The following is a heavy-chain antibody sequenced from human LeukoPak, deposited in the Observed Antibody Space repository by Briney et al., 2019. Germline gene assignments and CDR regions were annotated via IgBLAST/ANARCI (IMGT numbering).Heavy chain of an antibody. CDR1: GFTFRIYW. CDR2: IKQDGSEK. CDR3: ASSVGGFFDY. V-gene: IGHV3-7*01. J-gene: IGHJ4*02. Sequence: PGGSLRLSCAASGFTFRIYWMSWVRQAPGKGLEWVANIKQDGSEKYYVDSVRGRFTLPRDNAKNSLYLQMDSLRAEDTAVYYCASSVGGFFDYWGQGNLVTVSS. D-gene: IGHD5/OR15-5a*01.